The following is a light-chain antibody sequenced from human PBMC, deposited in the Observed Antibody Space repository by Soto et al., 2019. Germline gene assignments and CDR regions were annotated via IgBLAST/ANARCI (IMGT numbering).Light chain of an antibody. J-gene: IGKJ1*01. V-gene: IGKV1-5*03. Sequence: DIRMTQSPSTLSGSVGDRVTITCRASQTISSWLAWYQQKPGKAPKLLIYKASTLKSGVPSRFSGSGSGTDFTLTINSLQAEDSAVYHCHQYSNTFRTFGQGTKVDI. CDR1: QTISSW. CDR3: HQYSNTFRT. CDR2: KAS.